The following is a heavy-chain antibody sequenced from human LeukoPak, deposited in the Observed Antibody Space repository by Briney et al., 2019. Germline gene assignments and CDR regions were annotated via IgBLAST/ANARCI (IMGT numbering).Heavy chain of an antibody. Sequence: GGSLRLSCAASGFTFSSYGMHWVRQAPGKGLEWVAVISYDGSNKYYADSVKGRFTISRDDSKSIVCLQMNGLRSEDTAVYYCARDRPYDFWRGYYIHNYYGMDVWGQGTTVTVSS. CDR1: GFTFSSYG. V-gene: IGHV3-30*03. CDR3: ARDRPYDFWRGYYIHNYYGMDV. D-gene: IGHD3-3*01. CDR2: ISYDGSNK. J-gene: IGHJ6*02.